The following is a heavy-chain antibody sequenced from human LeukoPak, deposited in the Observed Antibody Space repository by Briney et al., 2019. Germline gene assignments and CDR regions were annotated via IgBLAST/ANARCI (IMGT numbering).Heavy chain of an antibody. V-gene: IGHV3-48*01. CDR3: AKDLYYYDSSGYSGSFDY. CDR2: ISPSSSTI. CDR1: GFTFSSYS. J-gene: IGHJ4*02. D-gene: IGHD3-22*01. Sequence: GGSLRLSCAASGFTFSSYSMNWVRQAPGKGLEWVSYISPSSSTIYYADSVKGRFTISRDNSKNTLYLQMNSLRAEDTAVYYCAKDLYYYDSSGYSGSFDYWGQGTLVTVSS.